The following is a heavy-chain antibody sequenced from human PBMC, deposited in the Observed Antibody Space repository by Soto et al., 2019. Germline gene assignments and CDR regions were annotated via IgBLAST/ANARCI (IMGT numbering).Heavy chain of an antibody. CDR1: GFSLRTYGMA. Sequence: QITLKEFGPALVKPTQTLTLTCTFSGFSLRTYGMAAGWIRQPPGKALEWLALAYWDDDKHYSPSLQSRLTITKDTSKNQVVLTLTNMDPVDTATYYCAHRRKVHGVWYTFDYWGQGILVTVSS. CDR2: AYWDDDK. D-gene: IGHD2-8*01. CDR3: AHRRKVHGVWYTFDY. J-gene: IGHJ4*02. V-gene: IGHV2-5*02.